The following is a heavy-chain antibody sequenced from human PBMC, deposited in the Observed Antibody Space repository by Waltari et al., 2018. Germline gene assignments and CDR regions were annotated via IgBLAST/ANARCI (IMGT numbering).Heavy chain of an antibody. Sequence: QVQLVESGGGVVQPGRSLRLSCAASGFTFSSYAMHWVRQAPGKGLEWVAVISYDGSYKDYSDSVKGRFTISRDNSKNTLYLQMTSLTAEDTAVYYCARGSRYYDFWSGYHYAFDYWGQGTLVTVSS. CDR1: GFTFSSYA. V-gene: IGHV3-30*01. CDR2: ISYDGSYK. J-gene: IGHJ4*02. CDR3: ARGSRYYDFWSGYHYAFDY. D-gene: IGHD3-3*01.